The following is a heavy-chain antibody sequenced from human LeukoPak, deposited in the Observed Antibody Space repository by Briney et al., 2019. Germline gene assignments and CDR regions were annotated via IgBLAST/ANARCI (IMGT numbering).Heavy chain of an antibody. J-gene: IGHJ4*02. CDR3: ARTTYYYDSSGLYFDY. D-gene: IGHD3-22*01. CDR2: IYHSGST. Sequence: SETLSLTCAVYGGSFSGYYWSWIRQPPGKGLEWIGYIYHSGSTYYNPSLKSRVTISVDRSKNQFSLKLSSVTAADTAVYYCARTTYYYDSSGLYFDYWGQGTLVTVSS. CDR1: GGSFSGYY. V-gene: IGHV4-30-2*01.